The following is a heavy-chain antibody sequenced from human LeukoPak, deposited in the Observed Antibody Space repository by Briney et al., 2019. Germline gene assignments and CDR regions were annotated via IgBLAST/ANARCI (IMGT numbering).Heavy chain of an antibody. J-gene: IGHJ4*02. CDR2: ISGSGGST. CDR3: AKEKTYYYDSSGCFDY. Sequence: PGGSLRLSCAASGFTLSSYAMSWVRQAPGKGLEWVSGISGSGGSTYYADSVKGRFTISRDNSKNTVYPQMNSLRAEDTAIYYCAKEKTYYYDSSGCFDYWGQGTLVTVSS. V-gene: IGHV3-23*01. D-gene: IGHD3-22*01. CDR1: GFTLSSYA.